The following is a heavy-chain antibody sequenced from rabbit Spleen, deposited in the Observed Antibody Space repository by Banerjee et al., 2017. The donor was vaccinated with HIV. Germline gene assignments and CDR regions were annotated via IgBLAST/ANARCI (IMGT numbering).Heavy chain of an antibody. CDR1: GFSFSSSDY. CDR2: IAGSSSGFT. Sequence: QSLEESGGGLVQPEGSLALTCKASGFSFSSSDYICWVRQAPGKGLEWISCIAGSSSGFTYSATWAKGRFSISKTSSTTVTLQMTSLTAADTATYFCARDTGSSFSSYGMDLWGPGTSSPS. CDR3: ARDTGSSFSSYGMDL. J-gene: IGHJ6*01. D-gene: IGHD8-1*01. V-gene: IGHV1S40*01.